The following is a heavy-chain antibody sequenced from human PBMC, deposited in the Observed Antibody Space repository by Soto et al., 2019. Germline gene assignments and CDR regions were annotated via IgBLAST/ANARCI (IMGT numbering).Heavy chain of an antibody. J-gene: IGHJ5*02. CDR3: AAGGGYDILTGPNWFDP. D-gene: IGHD3-9*01. CDR1: GYTFTSYG. CDR2: ISAYNGNT. Sequence: ASVKVSCKASGYTFTSYGISWVRQAPGQGLEWMGWISAYNGNTNYAQKLQGRVTMTTDTSTSTAYMELRSLRSDDTAVYYCAAGGGYDILTGPNWFDPWGQGTLVTVSS. V-gene: IGHV1-18*01.